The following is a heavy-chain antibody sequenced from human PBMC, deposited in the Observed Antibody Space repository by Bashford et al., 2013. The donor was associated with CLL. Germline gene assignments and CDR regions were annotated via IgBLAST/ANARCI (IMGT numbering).Heavy chain of an antibody. CDR3: ARAAFAYNWNFYH. J-gene: IGHJ1*01. Sequence: ASVKVSCKASGYTFTVYYMHWVRQAPGQGLEWMGWINTNSGGTNYAQNFQGRVTITADKSTSTAYMELSSLRPDDTAIYYCARAAFAYNWNFYHWGRGNPGHRLL. V-gene: IGHV1-2*02. CDR1: GYTFTVYY. D-gene: IGHD1-20*01. CDR2: INTNSGGT.